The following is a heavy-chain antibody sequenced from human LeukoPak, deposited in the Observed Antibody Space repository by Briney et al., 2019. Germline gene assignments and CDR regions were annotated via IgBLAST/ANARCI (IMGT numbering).Heavy chain of an antibody. CDR1: GGSFSGYY. Sequence: PSETLSLTCAVYGGSFSGYYWSWIRQPPGKGLEWIGEINHSGSTNYNPSLKSRVTISVDTSKNQFSLKLSSVTAADTAVYYCARGRPYYYDSSGYYYPRYYYYYMDVWGKGTTVTVSS. CDR2: INHSGST. CDR3: ARGRPYYYDSSGYYYPRYYYYYMDV. D-gene: IGHD3-22*01. V-gene: IGHV4-34*01. J-gene: IGHJ6*03.